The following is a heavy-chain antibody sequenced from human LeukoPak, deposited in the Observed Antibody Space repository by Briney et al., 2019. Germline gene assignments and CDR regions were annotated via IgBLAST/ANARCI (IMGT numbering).Heavy chain of an antibody. Sequence: SETLSLTCTVSGGSISSYYWSWIPQPAGKGLEGIGRIYTSGSTNYNPSLKSRFPMSVDTSKNQSSLKLSSVTAAETAVYYCAAGDTYYDFWSGYYISGYFDSWGQGTLVTVSS. CDR1: GGSISSYY. D-gene: IGHD3-3*01. J-gene: IGHJ4*02. CDR2: IYTSGST. V-gene: IGHV4-4*07. CDR3: AAGDTYYDFWSGYYISGYFDS.